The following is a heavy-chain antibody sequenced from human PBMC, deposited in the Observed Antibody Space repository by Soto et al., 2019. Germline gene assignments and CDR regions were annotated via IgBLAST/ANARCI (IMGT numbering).Heavy chain of an antibody. CDR3: AGTSYDSSGTAADP. CDR1: GGSISSGNYY. J-gene: IGHJ5*02. CDR2: IYYSGST. D-gene: IGHD3-22*01. V-gene: IGHV4-31*03. Sequence: PSETLSLTCTVSGGSISSGNYYWSWIRQHPGKGLEWIGYIYYSGSTYYNPSLKSRVTISVDTSKNQFSLKLSSVTAADTAVYDCAGTSYDSSGTAADPWGQGTLVTVSS.